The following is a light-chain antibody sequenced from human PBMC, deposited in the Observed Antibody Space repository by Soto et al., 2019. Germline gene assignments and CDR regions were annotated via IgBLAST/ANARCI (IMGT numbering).Light chain of an antibody. V-gene: IGLV1-40*01. CDR3: QSYDTRLSGSV. CDR1: SSNIGAGYD. CDR2: GNN. J-gene: IGLJ3*02. Sequence: QAVVTQPPSVSGAPGQRVTIYCTGTSSNIGAGYDVIWYQQLPGTAPKLLIFGNNSRSSGVPDRFSASKSGTSASLAVAGLQAEDEADYHCQSYDTRLSGSVFGGGTKLTVL.